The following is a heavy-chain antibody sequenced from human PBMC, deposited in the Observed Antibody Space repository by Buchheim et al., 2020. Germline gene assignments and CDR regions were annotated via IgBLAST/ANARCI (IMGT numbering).Heavy chain of an antibody. CDR1: GFTFSSYA. D-gene: IGHD1-26*01. CDR3: AGVGGGMGGY. V-gene: IGHV3-30-3*01. Sequence: QVQLVESGGGVVQPGRSLRLSCAASGFTFSSYAMHWVRQAPGKGLEWVAVISYDGSNKYYADSVKGRFTISRDNSKNTLYLQRNSRRAEDTAVYYCAGVGGGMGGYWGQGTL. CDR2: ISYDGSNK. J-gene: IGHJ4*02.